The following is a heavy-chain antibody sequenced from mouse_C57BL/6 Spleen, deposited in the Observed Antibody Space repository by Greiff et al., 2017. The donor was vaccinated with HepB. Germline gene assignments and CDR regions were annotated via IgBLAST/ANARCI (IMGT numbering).Heavy chain of an antibody. Sequence: EVKLVESGGDLVKPGGSLKLSCAASGFTFSSYGMSWVRQTPDKRLEWVATISSGGSYTYYPDSVKGRFTISRDNAKNTLYLQMSSLKSEDTAMYYCARKGTYNWEFAYWGQGTLVTVSA. CDR2: ISSGGSYT. J-gene: IGHJ3*01. CDR3: ARKGTYNWEFAY. CDR1: GFTFSSYG. D-gene: IGHD4-1*01. V-gene: IGHV5-6*01.